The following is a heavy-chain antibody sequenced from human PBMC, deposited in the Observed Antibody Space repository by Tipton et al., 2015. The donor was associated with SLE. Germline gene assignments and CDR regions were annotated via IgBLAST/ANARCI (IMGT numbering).Heavy chain of an antibody. V-gene: IGHV3-23*01. J-gene: IGHJ4*02. Sequence: SLRLSCAASGFTFSSYAMYWVRQPPGKGLEWGSAISHTGGLTYYADSVRGRFTISRDTSKNTLYLQMDSLRAGDTAVYYCAREDHSTYIYWGQGTLLTVSS. D-gene: IGHD4-11*01. CDR2: ISHTGGLT. CDR3: AREDHSTYIY. CDR1: GFTFSSYA.